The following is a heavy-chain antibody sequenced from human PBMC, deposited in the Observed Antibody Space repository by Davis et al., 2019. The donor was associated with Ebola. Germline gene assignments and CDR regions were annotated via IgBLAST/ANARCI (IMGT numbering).Heavy chain of an antibody. CDR2: IYHSGST. D-gene: IGHD2-2*01. Sequence: PSETLSLTCAVSGGSISSGGYSWSWIRQPPGKGLEWIGYIYHSGSTYYNPSLKSRVTISVDRSKNQFSLKLSSVTAADTAVYYCARGYVVVPAATQANWFDPWGQGTLVTVSS. CDR1: GGSISSGGYS. V-gene: IGHV4-30-2*01. J-gene: IGHJ5*02. CDR3: ARGYVVVPAATQANWFDP.